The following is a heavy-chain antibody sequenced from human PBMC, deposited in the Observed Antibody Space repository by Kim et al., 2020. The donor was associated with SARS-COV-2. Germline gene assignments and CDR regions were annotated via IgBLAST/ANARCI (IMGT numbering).Heavy chain of an antibody. CDR2: IIPILGIA. Sequence: SVKVSCKASGGTFSSYAISWVRQAPGQGLEWMGRIIPILGIANYSQKSQGSVTITADTSTSTAYMELSSLRSAATAVYYCAREVTYYGGNSGYDAFDIW. CDR1: GGTFSSYA. D-gene: IGHD4-17*01. V-gene: IGHV1-69*04. CDR3: AREVTYYGGNSGYDAFDI. J-gene: IGHJ3*02.